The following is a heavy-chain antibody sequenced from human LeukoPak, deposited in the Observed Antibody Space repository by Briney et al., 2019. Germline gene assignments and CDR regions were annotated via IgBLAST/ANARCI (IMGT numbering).Heavy chain of an antibody. J-gene: IGHJ5*02. D-gene: IGHD3-10*01. CDR3: ARAPLDYGSGRRNWFDP. Sequence: ASVKVSCKASGDTFSNYAISWVRQAPGQGLEWMGIINPSGGSTSYAQKFQGRVTMTRDTSTSTVYMELSSLRSEDTAVYYCARAPLDYGSGRRNWFDPWGQGTLVTVSS. CDR2: INPSGGST. CDR1: GDTFSNYA. V-gene: IGHV1-46*01.